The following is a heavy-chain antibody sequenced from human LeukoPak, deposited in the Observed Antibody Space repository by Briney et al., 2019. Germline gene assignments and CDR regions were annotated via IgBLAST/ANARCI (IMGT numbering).Heavy chain of an antibody. D-gene: IGHD5-18*01. CDR3: ARYSDDSYGALAEYFQH. CDR1: GYTFTGYY. CDR2: INPNSGAT. J-gene: IGHJ1*01. Sequence: ASVKVSCKASGYTFTGYYIHWLRQAPGQGLEWMAWINPNSGATNYAQKLQGRVTMTTDTSTSTAYMELRSLRSDDTAVYYCARYSDDSYGALAEYFQHWGQGTLVTVSS. V-gene: IGHV1-2*02.